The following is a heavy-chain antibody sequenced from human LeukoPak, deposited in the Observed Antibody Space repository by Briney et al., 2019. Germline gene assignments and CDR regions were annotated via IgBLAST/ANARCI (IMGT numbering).Heavy chain of an antibody. J-gene: IGHJ3*02. V-gene: IGHV4-39*01. D-gene: IGHD3-22*01. Sequence: PSETLSLTCTVSGGSISSNNLYWGWIRQPPGKGLEWIGNIYHSGSTYYNPSLESRVTMPVDTSKNQFSLKLSSVTAADTAVYFCARAHSSGFYYGAFDIWGQGTMVTVSS. CDR3: ARAHSSGFYYGAFDI. CDR1: GGSISSNNLY. CDR2: IYHSGST.